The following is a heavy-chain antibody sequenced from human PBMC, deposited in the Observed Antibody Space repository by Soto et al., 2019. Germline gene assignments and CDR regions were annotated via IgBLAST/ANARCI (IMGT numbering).Heavy chain of an antibody. V-gene: IGHV4-31*03. D-gene: IGHD2-2*02. CDR3: ARGRGRVVPAAIVSSGTNWNYYYYGMDV. Sequence: SETLSLTCTVSGASIISDGYYWTWIRQHPGKGLEWLGYIHYSGGATYSPSYNPSLKSRIAISVDISKSLFSLKLSSVTAADTAVYYCARGRGRVVPAAIVSSGTNWNYYYYGMDVWGQGTTVTVSS. CDR1: GASIISDGYY. J-gene: IGHJ6*02. CDR2: IHYSGGATYSP.